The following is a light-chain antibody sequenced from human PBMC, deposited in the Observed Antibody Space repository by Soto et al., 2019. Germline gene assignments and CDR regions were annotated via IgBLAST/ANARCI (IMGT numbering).Light chain of an antibody. CDR2: GAS. Sequence: DIVLTQSPGTLSLSPGERATLSCRASQGVSSSYLAWYQQKPDQAPRLLIYGASRMATGVPDRFSGSGSGTDFTLTISSLEPEDVAVYYCQQYGSSPFTFGQGTKLEIK. CDR3: QQYGSSPFT. CDR1: QGVSSSY. J-gene: IGKJ2*01. V-gene: IGKV3-20*01.